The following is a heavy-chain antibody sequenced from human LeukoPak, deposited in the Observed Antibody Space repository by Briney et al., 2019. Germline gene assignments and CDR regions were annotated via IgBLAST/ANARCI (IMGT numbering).Heavy chain of an antibody. CDR3: ASPSGGRYRDDALDI. CDR2: ISYTGTT. J-gene: IGHJ3*02. D-gene: IGHD3-10*01. V-gene: IGHV4-61*01. Sequence: SETLSLTCTVCGGSVSSGSYYGSWIRQPPGKRVEWIGYISYTGTTNYNPSLRRRVTISVDLSKNQIFLKLNSVTAADTAAYHCASPSGGRYRDDALDIWGQGTMVTVSS. CDR1: GGSVSSGSYY.